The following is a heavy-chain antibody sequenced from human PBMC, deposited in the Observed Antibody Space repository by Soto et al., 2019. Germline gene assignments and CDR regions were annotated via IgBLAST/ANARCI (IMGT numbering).Heavy chain of an antibody. CDR2: AHHSGRT. CDR3: ASGGSSLNFDS. D-gene: IGHD6-6*01. J-gene: IGHJ4*02. CDR1: GGSISSSNW. Sequence: SETLSLTCTVSGGSISSSNWWNWVRQPPGKGLEWIGEAHHSGRTNYNPSLKSRVTISVDKSKNTLYLQMNSLRAEDTAAYYCASGGSSLNFDSWGQGTLVTVSS. V-gene: IGHV4-4*02.